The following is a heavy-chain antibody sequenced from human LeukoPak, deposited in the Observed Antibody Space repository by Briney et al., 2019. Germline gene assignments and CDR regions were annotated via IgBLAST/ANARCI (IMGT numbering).Heavy chain of an antibody. CDR3: ARGVDYDFWSGSLGYYYYYMDV. V-gene: IGHV1-8*02. J-gene: IGHJ6*03. CDR1: GYTFTGYY. CDR2: MNPNSGNT. Sequence: ASVKVSCKASGYTFTGYYMHWVRQAPGQGLEWMGWMNPNSGNTGYAQKFQGRVTTTRNTSISTAYMELSSLRSEDTAVYYCARGVDYDFWSGSLGYYYYYMDVWGKGTTVTVSS. D-gene: IGHD3-3*01.